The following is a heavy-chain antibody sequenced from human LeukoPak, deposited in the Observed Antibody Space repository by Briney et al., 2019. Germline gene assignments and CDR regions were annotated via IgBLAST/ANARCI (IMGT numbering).Heavy chain of an antibody. V-gene: IGHV4-59*01. CDR1: GGSISSYY. CDR2: IYYSGST. J-gene: IGHJ3*02. D-gene: IGHD3-22*01. Sequence: KPSETLSLTCTVSGGSISSYYWSWIRQPPGKGLEWIGYIYYSGSTNHNPSLKSRVTISVDTSKNQFSLKLSSVTAADTAVYYCAREIRLDYYDSSGYYYRDAFDIWGQGTMVTVSS. CDR3: AREIRLDYYDSSGYYYRDAFDI.